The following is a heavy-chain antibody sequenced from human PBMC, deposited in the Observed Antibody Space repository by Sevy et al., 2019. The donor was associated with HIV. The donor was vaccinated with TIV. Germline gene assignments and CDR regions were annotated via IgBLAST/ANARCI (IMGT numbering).Heavy chain of an antibody. CDR3: SRDLRLRGYSYGCFDY. D-gene: IGHD5-18*01. CDR2: INPNSGDT. V-gene: IGHV1-2*02. Sequence: ASVKVSCKASGYTFTGQYIHWVRQAPGQGLEWMGWINPNSGDTKYAQEFKGRVTMTRDTSISTAYMELSGLKSDDTAVYCCSRDLRLRGYSYGCFDYWGQGTLVTVSS. CDR1: GYTFTGQY. J-gene: IGHJ4*02.